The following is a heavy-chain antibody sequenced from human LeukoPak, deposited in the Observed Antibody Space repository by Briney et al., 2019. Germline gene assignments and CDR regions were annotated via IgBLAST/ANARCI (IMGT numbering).Heavy chain of an antibody. CDR3: AATSTDWYFDL. CDR1: GYTFTGYY. Sequence: ASVKVSCKASGYTFTGYYMHWVRQAPGQVLEWMGIINPSGGSTSYAQKFQGRVTMTRDTSTSTVYMELSSLRSEDTAVYYCAATSTDWYFDLWGRGTLVTVSS. CDR2: INPSGGST. J-gene: IGHJ2*01. V-gene: IGHV1-46*01. D-gene: IGHD2-2*01.